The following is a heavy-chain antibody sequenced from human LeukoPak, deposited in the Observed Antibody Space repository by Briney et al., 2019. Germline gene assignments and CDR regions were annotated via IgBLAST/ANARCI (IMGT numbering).Heavy chain of an antibody. CDR1: GFTFSSYA. CDR2: ISYDGSNK. D-gene: IGHD2-21*01. J-gene: IGHJ4*02. V-gene: IGHV3-30-3*01. CDR3: ARDHLWAFDY. Sequence: GGSLRLSCAASGFTFSSYAMHWVRQAPGKGLEWVAVISYDGSNKYYADSVKGRFTISRDNSKNTLYLQMNSLRAEDTAVYYCARDHLWAFDYWGQGTLLTVSS.